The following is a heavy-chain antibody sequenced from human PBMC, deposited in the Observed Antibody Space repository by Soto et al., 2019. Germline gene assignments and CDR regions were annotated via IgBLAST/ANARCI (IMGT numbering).Heavy chain of an antibody. CDR1: GFSLITSGVG. CDR3: AHTMAPRIFDS. V-gene: IGHV2-5*02. Sequence: QITLKEAGPTLVKPTQTLTLTCSFSGFSLITSGVGVGWIRQPPGKALEWLALIYWDDDTGYSTSLRSRLTITKDTPRNQVVLTMTNMDPADTATYYCAHTMAPRIFDSWGQGTLVTVSS. J-gene: IGHJ4*02. CDR2: IYWDDDT.